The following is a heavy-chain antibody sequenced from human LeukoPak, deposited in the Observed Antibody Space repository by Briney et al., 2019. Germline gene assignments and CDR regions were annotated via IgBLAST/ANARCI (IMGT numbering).Heavy chain of an antibody. J-gene: IGHJ4*02. CDR3: ARRQGCSSTSCPPDY. Sequence: PGESLKISCRGSGYSFTTYWIGWVRQMPGKGLEWMGIIYPGDSDTRYSPSFQGQVTMSADKSINTAYLQWSSPKASDTAMYYCARRQGCSSTSCPPDYWGQGTLVTVSS. CDR2: IYPGDSDT. D-gene: IGHD2-2*01. CDR1: GYSFTTYW. V-gene: IGHV5-51*01.